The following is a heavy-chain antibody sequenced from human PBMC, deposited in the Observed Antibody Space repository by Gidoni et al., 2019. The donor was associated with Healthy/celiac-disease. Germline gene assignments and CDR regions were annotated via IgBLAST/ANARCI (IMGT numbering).Heavy chain of an antibody. D-gene: IGHD2-21*02. Sequence: QVQLVQSGAEVKKPGASVKVSCKASGYTFTSYDINGVRQATGQGLEWMGWMNPNSGSTGYAQKFQGRVTMTRNTSISTAYMELSSLRSEDTAVYYCARGGKYCGGDCPDYWGQGTLVTVSS. V-gene: IGHV1-8*01. CDR2: MNPNSGST. CDR3: ARGGKYCGGDCPDY. J-gene: IGHJ4*02. CDR1: GYTFTSYD.